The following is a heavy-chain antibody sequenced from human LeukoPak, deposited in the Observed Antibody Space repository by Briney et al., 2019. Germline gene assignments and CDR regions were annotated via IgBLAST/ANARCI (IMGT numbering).Heavy chain of an antibody. D-gene: IGHD3-3*01. CDR1: GFTFSTYG. J-gene: IGHJ4*02. Sequence: GGSLRLSCAASGFTFSTYGMHWVRQAPGKGLEWVAVISYDGSNKYYADSVKGRFTISRDNSKNTLYLQMNSLRAEDTAVYYCARGDFYFDYWGQGTLVTVSS. V-gene: IGHV3-30*03. CDR2: ISYDGSNK. CDR3: ARGDFYFDY.